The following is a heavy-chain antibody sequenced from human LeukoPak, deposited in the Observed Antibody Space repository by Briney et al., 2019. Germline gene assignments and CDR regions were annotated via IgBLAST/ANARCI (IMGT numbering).Heavy chain of an antibody. D-gene: IGHD2-2*01. Sequence: GGSLRLSCATSGFTLSDLYIDWVRQAPGKGLEWVGRIRNKANSYATEYAASVKGRFTISRDDSQNSLYLQMNSLKTEDTAVYYCARSYCSSTNCYGLDYFDYWGQGTLVTVSS. V-gene: IGHV3-72*01. CDR2: IRNKANSYAT. CDR1: GFTLSDLY. J-gene: IGHJ4*02. CDR3: ARSYCSSTNCYGLDYFDY.